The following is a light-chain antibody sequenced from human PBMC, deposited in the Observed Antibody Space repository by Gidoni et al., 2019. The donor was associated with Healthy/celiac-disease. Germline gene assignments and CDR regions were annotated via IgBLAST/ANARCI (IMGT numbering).Light chain of an antibody. CDR2: AAS. CDR1: QDISSY. Sequence: AIRMTQSPSSFSASTGDRVTITSRASQDISSYLAWYQQKPGKAPKLLIYAASTLQSGVPSRFSGSGSGTDFTLTISCLQSEDFATYYCQQYYSYPYTFXXXTKLEIK. J-gene: IGKJ2*01. CDR3: QQYYSYPYT. V-gene: IGKV1-8*01.